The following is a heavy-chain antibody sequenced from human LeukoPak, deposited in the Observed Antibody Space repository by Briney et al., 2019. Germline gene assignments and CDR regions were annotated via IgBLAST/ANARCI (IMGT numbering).Heavy chain of an antibody. CDR3: ASSLAGQYCSGGSCYSYYYYGMDV. Sequence: GGSLRLSCAASGFTVSSNYMSWVRQAPGKGLEWVSVIYSGGSTYYADSVKGRFTISRDNSKNTLYLQMNSLRAEDTAVYYCASSLAGQYCSGGSCYSYYYYGMDVWGQGTTVTVSS. CDR2: IYSGGST. V-gene: IGHV3-66*01. CDR1: GFTVSSNY. D-gene: IGHD2-15*01. J-gene: IGHJ6*02.